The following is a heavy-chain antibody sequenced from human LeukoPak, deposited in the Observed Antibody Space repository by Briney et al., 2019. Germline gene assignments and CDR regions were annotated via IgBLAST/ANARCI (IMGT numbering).Heavy chain of an antibody. CDR3: ARDVVTIFGVFDY. CDR1: GFTFSSYS. D-gene: IGHD3-3*01. V-gene: IGHV3-21*01. Sequence: GGSLRLSCAASGFTFSSYSMNWVRQAPGKGLEWVSSISSSSSYIYYADSVKGRFTISRDNAKNSLYLQMNSLRAEDTAVYYCARDVVTIFGVFDYWGQGTLVTVSS. J-gene: IGHJ4*02. CDR2: ISSSSSYI.